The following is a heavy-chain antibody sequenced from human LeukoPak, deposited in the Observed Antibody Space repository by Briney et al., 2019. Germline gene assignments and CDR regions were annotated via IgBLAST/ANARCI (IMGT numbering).Heavy chain of an antibody. CDR1: GYNFPSYT. D-gene: IGHD3-10*01. Sequence: ASVKVSCTTSGYNFPSYTMHWLRQAPGQSPEWMGAINSDNGNTKYSEKFQDRVTFTRNTSASSAYMELSSLRFEDTAVYYCARSSSGSYHYWGQGTLVTVSS. CDR3: ARSSSGSYHY. J-gene: IGHJ4*02. V-gene: IGHV1-3*04. CDR2: INSDNGNT.